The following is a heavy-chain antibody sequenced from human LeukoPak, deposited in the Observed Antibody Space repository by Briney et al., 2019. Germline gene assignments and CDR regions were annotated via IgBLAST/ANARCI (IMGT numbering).Heavy chain of an antibody. CDR2: IAWDDDK. Sequence: SGPSLVKLTQPLTLTCSFSGFSLNARGMSVSWVRQPPGKALEWIALIAWDDDKDYSTSLRTRLTISKDSYKNQVVLRMTNMDPVDTATYYCARTSSQLGVGFDYWGQGTLVTVSS. CDR1: GFSLNARGMS. J-gene: IGHJ4*02. CDR3: ARTSSQLGVGFDY. V-gene: IGHV2-70*19. D-gene: IGHD6-6*01.